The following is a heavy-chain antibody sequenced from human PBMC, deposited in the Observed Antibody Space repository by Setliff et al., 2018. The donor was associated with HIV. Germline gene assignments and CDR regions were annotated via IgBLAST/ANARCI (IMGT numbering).Heavy chain of an antibody. J-gene: IGHJ6*02. CDR1: GVSFSTNMYY. V-gene: IGHV4-39*01. Sequence: SETLSLTCSVSGVSFSTNMYYWGWIRQPPGKGLEWVGSVYYSGDIFYNPSLRSRVTISLDSSKNQLSLRLKSVTAADTAVYFRARRAESTTTWFSSWYSYDMDVWGQGTTVTVSS. CDR2: VYYSGDI. CDR3: ARRAESTTTWFSSWYSYDMDV. D-gene: IGHD2-15*01.